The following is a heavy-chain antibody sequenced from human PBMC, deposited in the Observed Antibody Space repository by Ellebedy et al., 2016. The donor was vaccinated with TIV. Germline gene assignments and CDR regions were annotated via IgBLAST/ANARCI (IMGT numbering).Heavy chain of an antibody. CDR3: ARTYYYGSGSYYKYYYYYGMDV. CDR2: IWYDGSNK. CDR1: GFTFSSYG. D-gene: IGHD3-10*01. J-gene: IGHJ6*02. Sequence: PGGSLRLSCAASGFTFSSYGMHWVRQAPGKGLEWVAVIWYDGSNKYYADSVKGRFTISRDNSKNTLYLQMNSLRAEDTAVYYCARTYYYGSGSYYKYYYYYGMDVWGQGTTVTVSS. V-gene: IGHV3-33*01.